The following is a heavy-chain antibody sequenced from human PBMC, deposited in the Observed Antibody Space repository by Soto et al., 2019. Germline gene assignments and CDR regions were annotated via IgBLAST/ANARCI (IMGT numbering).Heavy chain of an antibody. D-gene: IGHD6-19*01. CDR2: ISGSGGGA. CDR1: GFTFSNYA. V-gene: IGHV3-23*01. CDR3: AKTGGSGWPLTG. J-gene: IGHJ4*02. Sequence: EVQMLESGGGSVQPGGSLRLSCAVSGFTFSNYAMTWVRQAPGKGLEWVSHISGSGGGADYADSVKGRFTISRDNSKNALYLQMNNLRAEDAALYYCAKTGGSGWPLTGWGQGTLVSVAS.